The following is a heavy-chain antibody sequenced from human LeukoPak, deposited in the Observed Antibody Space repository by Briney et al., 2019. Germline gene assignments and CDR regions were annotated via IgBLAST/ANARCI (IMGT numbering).Heavy chain of an antibody. J-gene: IGHJ4*02. CDR2: ISTYNGYS. CDR3: AKNSSGGYSDY. Sequence: ASVKVSCKASGYTFTSSGISWVRQAPGQGLEWMGWISTYNGYSKYAQNLQGRVTMTADTSTSTAYMELSSLSSDDTAAYYCAKNSSGGYSDYWGQGTLVTVSS. V-gene: IGHV1-18*01. D-gene: IGHD6-19*01. CDR1: GYTFTSSG.